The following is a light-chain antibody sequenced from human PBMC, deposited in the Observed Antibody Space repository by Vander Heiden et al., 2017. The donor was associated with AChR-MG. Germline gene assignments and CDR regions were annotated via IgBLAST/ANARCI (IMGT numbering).Light chain of an antibody. CDR2: YKSDSDK. V-gene: IGLV5-45*03. CDR1: SGINVGTYR. CDR3: MIWHSSAGV. Sequence: QAVLTQPSCLSASPGASASLTCTLRSGINVGTYRIYWYQQKQGSPPQYLLRYKSDSDKQQGSGVPSRFAGSKDASANAGILLISGLQSEDEADDYCMIWHSSAGVFGGGTKLTVL. J-gene: IGLJ3*02.